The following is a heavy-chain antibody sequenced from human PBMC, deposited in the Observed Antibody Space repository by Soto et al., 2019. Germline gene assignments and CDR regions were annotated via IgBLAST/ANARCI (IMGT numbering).Heavy chain of an antibody. CDR3: ARDDGRRGNQYFQH. V-gene: IGHV4-61*01. CDR1: GDSVSSTTYY. Sequence: SETLSLTCTVSGDSVSSTTYYWSWIRQPPGKGLEWIGFIYYTGSTHYNPSLKSRVTISIDTSKNQFSLKLSSVTAADTAVYYCARDDGRRGNQYFQHWGQGTLVTVSS. D-gene: IGHD4-4*01. J-gene: IGHJ1*01. CDR2: IYYTGST.